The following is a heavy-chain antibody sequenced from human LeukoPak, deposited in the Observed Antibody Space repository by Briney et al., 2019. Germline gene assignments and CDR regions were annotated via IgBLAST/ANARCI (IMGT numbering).Heavy chain of an antibody. D-gene: IGHD6-13*01. CDR2: ISSSSSYI. CDR3: ARDSKQHLDY. Sequence: NTGRSLRLSCAASGFTFSSYGMNWVRQAPGKGLEWVSSISSSSSYIYYADSVKGRFTISRDNAKNSLYLQMNSLRAEDTAVYYCARDSKQHLDYWGQGTLVTVSS. CDR1: GFTFSSYG. J-gene: IGHJ4*02. V-gene: IGHV3-21*01.